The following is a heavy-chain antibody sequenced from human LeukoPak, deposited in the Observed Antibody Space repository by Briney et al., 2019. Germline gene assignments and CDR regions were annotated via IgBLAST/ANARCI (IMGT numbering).Heavy chain of an antibody. D-gene: IGHD4/OR15-4a*01. CDR3: AHRRMSTFDY. CDR2: IYGNDDK. V-gene: IGHV2-5*01. Sequence: SGPTLVSPTQTLTLTCTFSGFSLTTGGVAVAWIRQPPGKALEWLAVIYGNDDKRYSPSLVSRLSIAKDTSKNQVVLTMTNMDPADTATYFCAHRRMSTFDYWGQGTLVTVSS. CDR1: GFSLTTGGVA. J-gene: IGHJ4*02.